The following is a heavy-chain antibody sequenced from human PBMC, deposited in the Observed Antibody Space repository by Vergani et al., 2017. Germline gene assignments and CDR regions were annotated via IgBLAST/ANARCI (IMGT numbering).Heavy chain of an antibody. V-gene: IGHV4-4*07. CDR1: GGSISSYY. D-gene: IGHD3-3*01. Sequence: QVQLQESGPGLVKPSETLSLTCTVSGGSISSYYWSWIRQPAGKGLEWIGRIYTSGSTKYNPSLKSRVTMSVDTSKNQFSLKLSSVTAADTAVYYCARSGPYYDFWSGYYSNIFDYWGQGTLVTVSS. CDR3: ARSGPYYDFWSGYYSNIFDY. CDR2: IYTSGST. J-gene: IGHJ4*02.